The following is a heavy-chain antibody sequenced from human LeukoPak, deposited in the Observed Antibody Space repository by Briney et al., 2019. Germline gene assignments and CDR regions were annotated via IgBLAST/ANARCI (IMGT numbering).Heavy chain of an antibody. CDR3: TTAGDFWSGYYTGFDY. J-gene: IGHJ4*02. D-gene: IGHD3-3*01. CDR2: IKSKTDGGTT. V-gene: IGHV3-15*01. CDR1: GFTFSNDW. Sequence: PGGSLRLSCAASGFTFSNDWMSWVRQAPGRGLEWVGRIKSKTDGGTTDYAAPVKGRFTISRDDSKNTLYLQMNSLKTEGTAVYYCTTAGDFWSGYYTGFDYWGQGTLVTVSS.